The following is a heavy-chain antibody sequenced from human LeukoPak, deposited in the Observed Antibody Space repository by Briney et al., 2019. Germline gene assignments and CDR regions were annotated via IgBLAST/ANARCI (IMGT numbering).Heavy chain of an antibody. CDR3: AKDPDVLRYSRSLDP. D-gene: IGHD3-9*01. CDR2: ISGSGGST. V-gene: IGHV3-23*01. CDR1: GFTFSSYA. J-gene: IGHJ5*02. Sequence: PGGSLRLSCAASGFTFSSYAMSWVPQAPGKGLQWGSAISGSGGSTYYADSVKGRFTISRDNSKNTLYLQMNSLRAEDTAVYYCAKDPDVLRYSRSLDPSGQGTLVTVSS.